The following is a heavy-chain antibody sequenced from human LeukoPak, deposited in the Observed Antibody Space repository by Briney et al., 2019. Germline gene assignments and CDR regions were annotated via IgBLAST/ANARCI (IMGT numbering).Heavy chain of an antibody. Sequence: GGSLRLSCAASGFTFSSYAMSWVRQAPGKGLEWVSAISGSGGSTYYADSVKGRFTISRDNSKNTLYLQMNSLRAEDTAVYYCAKDWMVRGVTPYYFDYWGQGTLVTVSS. V-gene: IGHV3-23*01. D-gene: IGHD3-10*01. CDR2: ISGSGGST. CDR3: AKDWMVRGVTPYYFDY. J-gene: IGHJ4*02. CDR1: GFTFSSYA.